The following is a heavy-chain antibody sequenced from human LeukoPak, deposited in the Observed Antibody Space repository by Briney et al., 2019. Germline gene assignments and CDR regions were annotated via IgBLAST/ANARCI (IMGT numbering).Heavy chain of an antibody. CDR3: ARGRTPNYYDSSGYYPD. D-gene: IGHD3-22*01. CDR2: ISVYNGNT. CDR1: TYTFTIYG. J-gene: IGHJ4*02. V-gene: IGHV1-18*01. Sequence: ASVTVSSPASTYTFTIYGIRWVRQAPGQGLDWMGWISVYNGNTNYGQKLQGRVTMTTDTSTSTAYMELRSLRSDDTAVYYCARGRTPNYYDSSGYYPDWGQGTLVTVSS.